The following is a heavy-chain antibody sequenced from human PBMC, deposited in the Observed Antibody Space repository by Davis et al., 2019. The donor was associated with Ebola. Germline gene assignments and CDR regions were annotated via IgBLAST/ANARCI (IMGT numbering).Heavy chain of an antibody. V-gene: IGHV3-30*04. CDR3: ARAGFDEVLDY. CDR2: VSHSERER. Sequence: PGGSLRLSCAASGFIFRNYAMHWVRPAPGKGLEWVSVVSHSERERFYADSVKGRFTISRDNSENTLYLQMNSLTADDTAVYYCARAGFDEVLDYWGQGTPVTVSS. D-gene: IGHD3-3*01. CDR1: GFIFRNYA. J-gene: IGHJ4*02.